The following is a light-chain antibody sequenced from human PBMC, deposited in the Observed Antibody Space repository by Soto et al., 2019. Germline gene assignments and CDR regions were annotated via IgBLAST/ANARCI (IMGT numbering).Light chain of an antibody. Sequence: QSVLTQPPSVSAAPGQKVTISRSGSRSNIGNNYVSWYQQLPGPAPKLLIYDNSKRPSGIPDRFSGSKSGTSATLGITGLQTGDEADYYCGTWDSGLSAVVFGGGTKLTVL. V-gene: IGLV1-51*01. CDR2: DNS. J-gene: IGLJ3*02. CDR3: GTWDSGLSAVV. CDR1: RSNIGNNY.